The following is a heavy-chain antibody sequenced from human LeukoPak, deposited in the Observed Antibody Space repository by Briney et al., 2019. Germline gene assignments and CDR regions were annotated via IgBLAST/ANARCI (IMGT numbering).Heavy chain of an antibody. CDR1: GYTFTSYD. J-gene: IGHJ6*03. V-gene: IGHV1-8*03. CDR2: MNPNSGNT. Sequence: ASVKVSCKASGYTFTSYDINWVRQGPGQGVEWMGWMNPNSGNTDYAQKFQGRVTITRNTAMSTAYMELSSLRSEDTAVYYCARAGGNSYYDFWSGYYTPPYYYYMDVWGKGTTVTVSS. D-gene: IGHD3-3*01. CDR3: ARAGGNSYYDFWSGYYTPPYYYYMDV.